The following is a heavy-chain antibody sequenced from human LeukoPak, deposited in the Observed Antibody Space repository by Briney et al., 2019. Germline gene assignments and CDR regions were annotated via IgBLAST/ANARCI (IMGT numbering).Heavy chain of an antibody. D-gene: IGHD6-6*01. J-gene: IGHJ4*02. V-gene: IGHV3-23*01. CDR3: AKDFVAYSSSSSFDY. CDR2: ISDGGGNT. Sequence: GGSLRLSCAASGFTLSSYAMSWVRQAPGKGLEWVSSISDGGGNTYYADSVKGRFTFSRDNSKNTLYLQMNSLRAEDTAVYYCAKDFVAYSSSSSFDYWGQGTLVTVSS. CDR1: GFTLSSYA.